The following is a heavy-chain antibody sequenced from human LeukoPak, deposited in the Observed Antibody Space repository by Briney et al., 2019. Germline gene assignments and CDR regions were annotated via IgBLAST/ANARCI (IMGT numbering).Heavy chain of an antibody. J-gene: IGHJ4*02. CDR1: GFTFSGYN. D-gene: IGHD3-16*02. CDR3: ARGSVIAVDY. CDR2: IYSGGST. V-gene: IGHV3-53*01. Sequence: GGSLRLSCAASGFTFSGYNMNWVRQAPGKGLEWVSVIYSGGSTYYADSVKGRFTISRDNSKNTLYLQMNSLRAEDTAVYYCARGSVIAVDYWGQGTLVTVSS.